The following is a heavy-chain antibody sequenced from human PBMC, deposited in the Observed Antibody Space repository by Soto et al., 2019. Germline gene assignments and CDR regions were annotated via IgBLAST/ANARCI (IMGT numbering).Heavy chain of an antibody. V-gene: IGHV3-23*01. CDR1: GFTFSSYA. J-gene: IGHJ4*02. CDR3: AKVYYYDSSGYYDY. Sequence: GGSLRLSCAASGFTFSSYAMSWVRQAPGKGLEWVSAISGSGGSTYYADSVKGRFTISRDNSKNTLYLQMNSLRAEDTAVYYCAKVYYYDSSGYYDYWGQGTLVTVSS. CDR2: ISGSGGST. D-gene: IGHD3-22*01.